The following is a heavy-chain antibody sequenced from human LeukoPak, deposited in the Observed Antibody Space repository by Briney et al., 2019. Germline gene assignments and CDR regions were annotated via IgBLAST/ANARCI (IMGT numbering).Heavy chain of an antibody. CDR3: ARSLATVTTGPVRLDP. J-gene: IGHJ5*02. V-gene: IGHV3-74*01. CDR1: GFTFSSYW. CDR2: INSDGSST. D-gene: IGHD4-17*01. Sequence: GGSLGLSCAASGFTFSSYWMHWVRQAPGKGLVWVSHINSDGSSTSYADSVKGRFTISRDNAKNTLYLQMNSLRAEDTAVYYCARSLATVTTGPVRLDPWGQGTLVTVSS.